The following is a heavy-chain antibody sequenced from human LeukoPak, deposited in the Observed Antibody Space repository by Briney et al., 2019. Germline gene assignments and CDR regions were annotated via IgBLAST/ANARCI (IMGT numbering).Heavy chain of an antibody. CDR2: ILGSGGST. V-gene: IGHV3-23*01. CDR1: GFTFSTYA. D-gene: IGHD1-20*01. J-gene: IGHJ4*02. Sequence: GGSLRLSSAASGFTFSTYAMSWVRQAPGKGLEWVSPILGSGGSTYYAGSVKGGFTISRENSKNTLYLQVNSLRAEDTAVYYCAKRDNCGSFYFDYWGQGALVTVSS. CDR3: AKRDNCGSFYFDY.